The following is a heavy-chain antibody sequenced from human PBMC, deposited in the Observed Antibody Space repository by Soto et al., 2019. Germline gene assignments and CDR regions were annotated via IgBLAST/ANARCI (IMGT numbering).Heavy chain of an antibody. CDR1: GYTFTSYG. V-gene: IGHV1-18*01. J-gene: IGHJ4*02. Sequence: SVKVSCKASGYTFTSYGIAWVRLAPGQGLEWMGWISTYNGNTNYAQKFQGRVTMTKDTSTSTAYMELRSLRSDDTAVYYCARAFLSSSSSWYFYWGQGTLVTVSS. D-gene: IGHD6-13*01. CDR3: ARAFLSSSSSWYFY. CDR2: ISTYNGNT.